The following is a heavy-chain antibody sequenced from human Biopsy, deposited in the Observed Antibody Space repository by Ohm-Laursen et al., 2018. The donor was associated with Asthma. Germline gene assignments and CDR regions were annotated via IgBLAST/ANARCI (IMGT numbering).Heavy chain of an antibody. V-gene: IGHV3-7*01. CDR2: IKHEGSEK. J-gene: IGHJ1*01. CDR3: ARTFHFWSPYHAEHYQL. D-gene: IGHD3-3*02. CDR1: GFTFGDYW. Sequence: SLRLSCTASGFTFGDYWMSWVRQVPGKGLEWVANIKHEGSEKNHVDSLKGRFTISRDNAKNSLYLQMNSLRAEDTAVYYCARTFHFWSPYHAEHYQLWGQGTLVTVSS.